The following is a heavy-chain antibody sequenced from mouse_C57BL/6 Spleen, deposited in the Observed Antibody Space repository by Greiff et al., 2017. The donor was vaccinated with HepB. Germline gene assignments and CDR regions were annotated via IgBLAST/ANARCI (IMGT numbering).Heavy chain of an antibody. J-gene: IGHJ2*01. D-gene: IGHD1-3*01. Sequence: QVQLKQPGAELVRPGSSVKLSCKASGYTFTSYWMHWVKQRPIQGLEWIGNIDPSDSETHYNQKFKDKATLTVDKSSSTAYMQLSSLTSEDSAVYYCARKGKGVYFDYWGQGTTLTVSS. CDR3: ARKGKGVYFDY. V-gene: IGHV1-52*01. CDR2: IDPSDSET. CDR1: GYTFTSYW.